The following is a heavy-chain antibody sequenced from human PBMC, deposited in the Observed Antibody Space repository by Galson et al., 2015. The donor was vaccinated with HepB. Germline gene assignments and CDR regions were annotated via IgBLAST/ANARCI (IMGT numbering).Heavy chain of an antibody. CDR1: GFTFSSYG. CDR2: ISYDGSNK. Sequence: SLRLSCAASGFTFSSYGMHWVRQAPGKGLEWVAVISYDGSNKYYADSVKGRFTISRDNSKNTLYLQMNSLRAEDTAVYYCAKVSRRGSGGPRPYYYYGMDVWGQGTTVTVSS. D-gene: IGHD3-10*01. CDR3: AKVSRRGSGGPRPYYYYGMDV. V-gene: IGHV3-30*18. J-gene: IGHJ6*02.